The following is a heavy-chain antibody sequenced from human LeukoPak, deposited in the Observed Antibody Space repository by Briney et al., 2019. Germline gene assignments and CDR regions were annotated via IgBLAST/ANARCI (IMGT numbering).Heavy chain of an antibody. CDR1: GFTFSDYY. CDR2: ISSSGSTI. J-gene: IGHJ4*02. D-gene: IGHD5-18*01. CDR3: AREVDTAMVTGLFDY. V-gene: IGHV3-11*01. Sequence: GGSLRLSCAASGFTFSDYYMSWIRQAPGKGLEWVSYISSSGSTIYYADSVKGRFTISRDNAKNSLYLQMNSLRAEDTAVYYCAREVDTAMVTGLFDYWGQGTLVTVSS.